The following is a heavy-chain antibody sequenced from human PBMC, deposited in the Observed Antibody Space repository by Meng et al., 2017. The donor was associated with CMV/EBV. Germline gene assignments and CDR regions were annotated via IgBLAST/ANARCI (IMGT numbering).Heavy chain of an antibody. CDR1: GFTFSSYS. V-gene: IGHV3-21*01. D-gene: IGHD3-3*01. J-gene: IGHJ6*02. CDR2: ISSSSSYR. Sequence: GGSLRLSCAASGFTFSSYSMNWVRQAPGKGLEWVSSISSSSSYRYYADSVKGRFTISRDNAKNSLYLQMNSLRAEDTAVYYCARDPHPYDFWSGYYNPFYYYGMDVWGQGTTVTVSS. CDR3: ARDPHPYDFWSGYYNPFYYYGMDV.